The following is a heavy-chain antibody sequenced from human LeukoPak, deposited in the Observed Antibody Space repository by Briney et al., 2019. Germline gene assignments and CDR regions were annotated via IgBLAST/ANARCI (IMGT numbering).Heavy chain of an antibody. D-gene: IGHD3-22*01. Sequence: GGSLRLSCSASGFSFSSNAMHWVRQAPGKGMVYVSGISSNGRSTDYADSVKGRFIISRDNSKKTLFLQMSSLRAEDTAVYYCVSTYRYDSSGYYPFDYWGQGTLVTVSS. J-gene: IGHJ4*02. CDR3: VSTYRYDSSGYYPFDY. CDR1: GFSFSSNA. V-gene: IGHV3-64D*09. CDR2: ISSNGRST.